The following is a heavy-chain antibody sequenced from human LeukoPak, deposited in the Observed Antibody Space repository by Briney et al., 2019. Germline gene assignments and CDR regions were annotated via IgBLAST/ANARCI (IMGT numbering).Heavy chain of an antibody. V-gene: IGHV3-30*18. CDR3: AKDHYRHDSSGYYYCPDY. D-gene: IGHD3-22*01. Sequence: GGSLRLSCAASGFTFSSYAMSWVRQAPGKGLEWVAVISYDGSNKYYADSVKGRFTISRDNSKNTLYLQMNSLRAEDTAVYYCAKDHYRHDSSGYYYCPDYWGQGTLVTVSS. CDR2: ISYDGSNK. J-gene: IGHJ4*02. CDR1: GFTFSSYA.